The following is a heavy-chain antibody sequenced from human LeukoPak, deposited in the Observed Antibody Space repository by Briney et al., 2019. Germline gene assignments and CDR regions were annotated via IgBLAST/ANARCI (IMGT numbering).Heavy chain of an antibody. J-gene: IGHJ4*02. D-gene: IGHD3-16*01. V-gene: IGHV1-2*02. CDR3: ARDRGRAMGVDY. CDR2: INPNNGDT. CDR1: GYTFTGYY. Sequence: ASVKVSCKASGYTFTGYYMHWVRQAPGQGLEWMGWINPNNGDTNYAQKFQGRVTMTRDASISTAYMELSRLRSDDTAVYYCARDRGRAMGVDYWGQGTLVTVSS.